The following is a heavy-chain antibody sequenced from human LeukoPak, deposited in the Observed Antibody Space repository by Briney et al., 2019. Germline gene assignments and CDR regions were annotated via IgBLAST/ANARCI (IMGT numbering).Heavy chain of an antibody. CDR1: GGSFSGYY. J-gene: IGHJ4*02. D-gene: IGHD6-13*01. V-gene: IGHV4-34*01. CDR3: ARRVPKSAIAAAGTIDY. CDR2: INHSGST. Sequence: SETLSLTCAVYGGSFSGYYWSWIRQPPGKGLEWIGEINHSGSTNYNPSLKSRVTISVDTSKNQFSLKLSSVTAADTAVYYCARRVPKSAIAAAGTIDYWGQGTLVTVSS.